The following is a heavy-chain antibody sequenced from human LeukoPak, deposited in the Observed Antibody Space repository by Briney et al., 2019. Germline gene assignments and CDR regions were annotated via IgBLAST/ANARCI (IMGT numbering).Heavy chain of an antibody. CDR3: ARLYQQSKWKYYYYYMDG. CDR1: GASFSTNY. V-gene: IGHV4-59*01. J-gene: IGHJ6*03. Sequence: SETLSLTCSVSGASFSTNYWSWIRQPPGRGLEWIGYVFDSGSTNYNPSLKSRVTISVDMSTKQFSLRLRSVTAADTAVYYCARLYQQSKWKYYYYYMDGWGKGTAVTVSS. D-gene: IGHD1-1*01. CDR2: VFDSGST.